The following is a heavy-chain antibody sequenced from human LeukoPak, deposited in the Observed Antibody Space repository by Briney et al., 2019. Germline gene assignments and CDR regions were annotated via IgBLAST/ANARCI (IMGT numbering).Heavy chain of an antibody. CDR3: ARGQDRAKQGY. J-gene: IGHJ4*02. V-gene: IGHV4-34*01. CDR1: GGSFSGYY. Sequence: PSETLSLTCAVYGGSFSGYYWSWIRQPPGKGLEWIGEINHSGSTNYNPALQSRVTMSVDTSKNEFSLKLKSVTAADTAVYYCARGQDRAKQGYWGQGTLVTVSS. D-gene: IGHD5-18*01. CDR2: INHSGST.